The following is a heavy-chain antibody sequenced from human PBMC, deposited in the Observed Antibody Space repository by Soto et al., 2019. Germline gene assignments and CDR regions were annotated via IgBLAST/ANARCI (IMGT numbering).Heavy chain of an antibody. CDR1: GFTFSSYS. CDR3: ARAPGYSSGRSNWVEP. J-gene: IGHJ5*02. CDR2: ISSSSSTI. D-gene: IGHD6-19*01. V-gene: IGHV3-48*01. Sequence: EVQLVESGGGLVQPGGSLRLSCAASGFTFSSYSMNWVRQAPGKGLEWVSYISSSSSTIYYADSVKGRFTISRDNAKKSLYLQINSLRAEDTAVYYCARAPGYSSGRSNWVEPWGQGTLVTVSS.